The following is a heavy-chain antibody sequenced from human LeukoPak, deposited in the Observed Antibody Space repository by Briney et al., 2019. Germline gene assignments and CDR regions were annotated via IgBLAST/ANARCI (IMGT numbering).Heavy chain of an antibody. J-gene: IGHJ6*03. CDR3: ARDKTYYDFWSGYSYYYYYYMDV. V-gene: IGHV1-18*01. Sequence: ASVKVSCKASGYTFTSYGISWVRQAPGQGLEWMGWISAYNGNTNYAQKLQGRVTMTTDTSTSTAYMELRSLRSDDTAVYYCARDKTYYDFWSGYSYYYYYYMDVWGKGTTVTVSS. CDR2: ISAYNGNT. CDR1: GYTFTSYG. D-gene: IGHD3-3*01.